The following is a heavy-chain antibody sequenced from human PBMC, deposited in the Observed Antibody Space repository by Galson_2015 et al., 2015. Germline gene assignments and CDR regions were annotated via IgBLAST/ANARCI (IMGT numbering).Heavy chain of an antibody. CDR2: ISYDGSNK. CDR1: GFTFSSYA. J-gene: IGHJ6*02. V-gene: IGHV3-30-3*01. CDR3: ARDGADPYGSGSYPHHSYGMDV. D-gene: IGHD3-10*01. Sequence: SLRLSCAASGFTFSSYAMHWVRQAPGKGLEWVAVISYDGSNKYYADSVKGRFTISRDNSKNTLYLQMNSLRVEDTAVYYCARDGADPYGSGSYPHHSYGMDVWGQGTSVTVSS.